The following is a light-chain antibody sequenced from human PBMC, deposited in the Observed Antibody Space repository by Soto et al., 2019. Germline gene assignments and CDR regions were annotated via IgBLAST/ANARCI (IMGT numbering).Light chain of an antibody. CDR3: QQHNGYSERM. Sequence: DIQMTQSPSTLYASAGDRVTITCRVSQSISTWLAWYQQKPGKAPKLLIYGASSLASGVPSRFSGSGSGTEFTLTISSLQPDDFATYYCQQHNGYSERMFGQGTKVDIK. CDR1: QSISTW. V-gene: IGKV1-5*01. J-gene: IGKJ1*01. CDR2: GAS.